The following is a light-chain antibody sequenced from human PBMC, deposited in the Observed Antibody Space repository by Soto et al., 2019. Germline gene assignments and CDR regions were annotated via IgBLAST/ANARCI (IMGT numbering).Light chain of an antibody. CDR2: GAS. Sequence: ERVMTQSPATLPVSPGGRSSRSCRSSQSVSSNLAWYQQKPGQAPRFLIYGASTRATGIPARFSGSGSGTEFTLTISSLQSEDFAVYYCQQYDNWPLTFGGGTKVDTK. CDR3: QQYDNWPLT. V-gene: IGKV3-15*01. J-gene: IGKJ4*01. CDR1: QSVSSN.